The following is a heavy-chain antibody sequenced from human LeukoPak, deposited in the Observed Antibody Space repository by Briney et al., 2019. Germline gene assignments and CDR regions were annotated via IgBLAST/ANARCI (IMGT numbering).Heavy chain of an antibody. D-gene: IGHD3-3*01. J-gene: IGHJ4*02. CDR1: GFTVSSNY. Sequence: PGGSLRLSCAASGFTVSSNYMSWVRQAPGKGLEWASVIYSGGSTYYADSVKGRFTISRDNSKNTLYLQMNSLRAEDTAVYYCARVSIFGVLPDYWGQGTLVTVSS. CDR3: ARVSIFGVLPDY. CDR2: IYSGGST. V-gene: IGHV3-66*02.